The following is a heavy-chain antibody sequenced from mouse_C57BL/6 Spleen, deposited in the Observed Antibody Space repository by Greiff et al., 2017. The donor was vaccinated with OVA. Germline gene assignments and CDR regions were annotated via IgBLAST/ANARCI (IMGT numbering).Heavy chain of an antibody. CDR1: GYSFPSLL. V-gene: IGHV1-66*01. CDR3: ARKWDGSSDVGFAY. CDR2: IYPGSGNT. J-gene: IGHJ3*01. D-gene: IGHD1-1*01. Sequence: LQESGPELVKPGASVKIFCKASGYSFPSLLIHWVKPRPGQGPEWIGWIYPGSGNTKYNEKFKGKATLTADTSSSTAYMQLRRLTSEDSAVYYWARKWDGSSDVGFAYWGQGTLGTVA.